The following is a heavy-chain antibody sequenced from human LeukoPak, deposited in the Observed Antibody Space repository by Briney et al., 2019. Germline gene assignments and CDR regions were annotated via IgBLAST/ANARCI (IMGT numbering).Heavy chain of an antibody. CDR1: GFTFSSYA. V-gene: IGHV3-30*04. Sequence: GGSLRLSCAASGFTFSSYAMHWVRQAPGKGLEWVAVISYDGSNKYYADSVKGRFTISRDNSKNTLYLQMNSLRAEETAVYYCARWIQLWLRENDAFDIWGQGTMVTVSS. J-gene: IGHJ3*02. CDR3: ARWIQLWLRENDAFDI. CDR2: ISYDGSNK. D-gene: IGHD5-18*01.